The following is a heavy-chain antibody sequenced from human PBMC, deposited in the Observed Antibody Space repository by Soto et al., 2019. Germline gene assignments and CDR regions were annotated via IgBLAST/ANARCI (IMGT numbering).Heavy chain of an antibody. CDR2: ISAYNGNT. V-gene: IGHV1-18*01. CDR1: GYTFTSYG. CDR3: ARDLESRHIVVVTAVDY. D-gene: IGHD2-21*02. J-gene: IGHJ4*02. Sequence: ASVKVSCKASGYTFTSYGISWVRQAPGQGLEWMGWISAYNGNTNYAQKLQGRVTMTTDTSTSTAYMELRSLRSDDTAVYYCARDLESRHIVVVTAVDYWGQGTLVTVS.